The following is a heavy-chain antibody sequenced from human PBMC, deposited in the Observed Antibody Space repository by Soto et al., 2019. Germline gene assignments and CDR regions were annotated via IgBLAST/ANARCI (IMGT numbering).Heavy chain of an antibody. V-gene: IGHV2-5*02. J-gene: IGHJ5*02. D-gene: IGHD2-15*01. CDR1: GFSLSTSGVG. CDR3: GHRGGGGEYCSGGSCYNNWFDP. Sequence: KESGPTLVKPTQTLTLTCTFSGFSLSTSGVGVGWIRQPPGKALEWLALIYWDDDKRYSPSLKSRLTITKDTSKNQVVLTMTNMAPGSKAKYYCGHRGGGGEYCSGGSCYNNWFDPWGQGTLVTVSS. CDR2: IYWDDDK.